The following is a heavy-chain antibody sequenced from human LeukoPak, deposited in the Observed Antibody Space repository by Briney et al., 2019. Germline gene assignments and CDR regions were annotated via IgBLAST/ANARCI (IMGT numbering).Heavy chain of an antibody. J-gene: IGHJ4*02. CDR1: GFIFSSYS. V-gene: IGHV3-48*01. CDR3: ARDLDGDYRRVY. D-gene: IGHD4-17*01. Sequence: GGSLRLSCAASGFIFSSYSMNWVRQAPGKGLEWVSYISSSSSTIYYADSVKGRFTISGDNAKNSLYLQMNSLRAEDTAVYYCARDLDGDYRRVYWGQGTLVTVSS. CDR2: ISSSSSTI.